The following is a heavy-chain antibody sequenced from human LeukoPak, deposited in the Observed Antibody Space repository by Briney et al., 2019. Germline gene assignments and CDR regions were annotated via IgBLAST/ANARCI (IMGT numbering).Heavy chain of an antibody. J-gene: IGHJ4*02. V-gene: IGHV3-48*01. CDR1: GFPLSSYS. CDR3: VRVKGSYFDY. Sequence: PGGSLRLSCAASGFPLSSYSINWVRQAPGKGLEWVSYISSSGSAIYYVDSVKGRFTVSRDNAKNSLFLQVNSPRAEDTAVYYCVRVKGSYFDYWGQGALVTVSS. D-gene: IGHD2-15*01. CDR2: ISSSGSAI.